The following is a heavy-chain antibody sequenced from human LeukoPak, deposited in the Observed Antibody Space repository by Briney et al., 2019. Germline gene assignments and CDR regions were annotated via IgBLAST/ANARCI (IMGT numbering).Heavy chain of an antibody. J-gene: IGHJ5*02. CDR1: GYTFSNYW. CDR3: ARRGLGSENWFDP. Sequence: GESLKISCKGSGYTFSNYWIGWVRQMPGKGLEWMGIIWPSDSDTRYSPSFQGQVTISADKSISTAYLQWSSLKASDTAMYYCARRGLGSENWFDPWGQGTLVTVSS. CDR2: IWPSDSDT. V-gene: IGHV5-51*01. D-gene: IGHD6-25*01.